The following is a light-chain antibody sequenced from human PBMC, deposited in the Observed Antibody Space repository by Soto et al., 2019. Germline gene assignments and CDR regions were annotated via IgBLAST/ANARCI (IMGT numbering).Light chain of an antibody. V-gene: IGLV1-40*01. CDR1: GSNLGAGFD. J-gene: IGLJ1*01. CDR2: GIT. Sequence: QSVLTQPPSVSGAPGQRVTISCTGSGSNLGAGFDVHWYQHLPGTAPKLLIYGITNRPSGVPDRFSGSKSGTSASLAITGLQAEDEADYYCQSYDGGLSAEVFGHGTKVTV. CDR3: QSYDGGLSAEV.